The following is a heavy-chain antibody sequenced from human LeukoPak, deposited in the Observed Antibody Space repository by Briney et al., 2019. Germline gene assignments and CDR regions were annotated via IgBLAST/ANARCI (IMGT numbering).Heavy chain of an antibody. Sequence: SETLSLTCTVSGGSISSYYWSWIRQPPGKGLEWIGYIYYSGSTNYNPSLKSRVTISVDTSKNQFSLKLSSVTAADTAVCYCATQVRPRATIDYWGQGTLVTVSS. CDR3: ATQVRPRATIDY. V-gene: IGHV4-59*12. J-gene: IGHJ4*02. CDR1: GGSISSYY. D-gene: IGHD5-12*01. CDR2: IYYSGST.